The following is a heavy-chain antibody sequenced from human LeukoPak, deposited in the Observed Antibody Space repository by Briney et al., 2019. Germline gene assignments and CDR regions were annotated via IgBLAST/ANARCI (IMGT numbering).Heavy chain of an antibody. CDR1: GFTFSSYA. V-gene: IGHV3-23*01. CDR2: ISGSSGRT. CDR3: AKTFSNSSPQGRLFDY. D-gene: IGHD6-13*01. Sequence: AGGSLRLSCAASGFTFSSYAMTWVRQAPGKGLAWVSAISGSSGRTYYADSVKGRFTISRDNSKNTLYLQMNSLRAEDTAVYYCAKTFSNSSPQGRLFDYWGQGTLVTVSS. J-gene: IGHJ4*02.